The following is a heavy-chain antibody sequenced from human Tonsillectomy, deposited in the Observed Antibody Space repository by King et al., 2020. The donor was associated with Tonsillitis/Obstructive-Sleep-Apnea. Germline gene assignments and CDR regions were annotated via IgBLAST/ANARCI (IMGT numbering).Heavy chain of an antibody. Sequence: VQLVESGGGVVQPGRSLRLSCAASGFKFSSYALHWVRQAPGKGLEWVSFISYDGSNKYYADSVKGRFTISSDNSKITLYLQMNSLRAEDTALCYCARSIQGLHYFDYWGKGTLVTVSS. V-gene: IGHV3-30*04. CDR3: ARSIQGLHYFDY. CDR2: ISYDGSNK. D-gene: IGHD2-21*01. J-gene: IGHJ4*02. CDR1: GFKFSSYA.